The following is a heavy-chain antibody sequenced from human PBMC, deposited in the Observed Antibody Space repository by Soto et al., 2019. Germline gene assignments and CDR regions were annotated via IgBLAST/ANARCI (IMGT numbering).Heavy chain of an antibody. CDR1: GGTFSSYA. Sequence: AAVKVSCKASGGTFSSYAISWVRQAPGQGLEWMGGIIPIFGTANYAQKFQGRVTITADESTSTAYMELSSLRSEDTAVYYCARDPEPYYDSSGSLAYFDYWGQGTLVTVSS. J-gene: IGHJ4*02. CDR2: IIPIFGTA. V-gene: IGHV1-69*13. CDR3: ARDPEPYYDSSGSLAYFDY. D-gene: IGHD3-22*01.